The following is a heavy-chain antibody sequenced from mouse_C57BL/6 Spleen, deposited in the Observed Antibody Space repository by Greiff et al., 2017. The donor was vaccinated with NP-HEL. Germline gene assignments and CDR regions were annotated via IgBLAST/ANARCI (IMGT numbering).Heavy chain of an antibody. V-gene: IGHV1-69*01. CDR2: IDTSDSYT. CDR1: GYTFTSYW. D-gene: IGHD1-1*01. J-gene: IGHJ2*01. CDR3: ARRDYGSLFDY. Sequence: QVQLQQPGAELVMPGASVKLSCKASGYTFTSYWMHWVKQRPGQGLEWIGEIDTSDSYTNYNQKFKGKSTLTVDKSSSTAYMQLSSLTSEDSAVYYCARRDYGSLFDYWGQGTTLTVSS.